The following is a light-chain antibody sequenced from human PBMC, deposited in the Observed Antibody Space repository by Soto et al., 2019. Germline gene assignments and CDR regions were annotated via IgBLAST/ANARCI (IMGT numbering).Light chain of an antibody. CDR2: DAS. V-gene: IGKV3-20*01. CDR1: QSVSSY. J-gene: IGKJ1*01. CDR3: QQYGSSPPWT. Sequence: IVLAQSPIIVSSSQGARATFSCMASQSVSSYLAWYQQKPGQAPRLLIYDASNRATGIPDRFRGSGSGTDFTLTISRLEPEDFAVYYCQQYGSSPPWTLGQGTKVDIK.